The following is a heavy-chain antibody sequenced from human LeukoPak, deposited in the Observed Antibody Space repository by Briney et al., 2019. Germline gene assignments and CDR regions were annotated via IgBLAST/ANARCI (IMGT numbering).Heavy chain of an antibody. CDR3: ARTNYRAPLDY. V-gene: IGHV4-59*08. J-gene: IGHJ4*02. Sequence: SATLSLTCTVSGGSISSYYWSWIRQPPGKGLEWIGYIYYSGSTNYNPSLKSRVTISVDTSKNQFSLKLSSVTAADTAVYYCARTNYRAPLDYWGQGTLVTVSS. CDR1: GGSISSYY. CDR2: IYYSGST. D-gene: IGHD5-24*01.